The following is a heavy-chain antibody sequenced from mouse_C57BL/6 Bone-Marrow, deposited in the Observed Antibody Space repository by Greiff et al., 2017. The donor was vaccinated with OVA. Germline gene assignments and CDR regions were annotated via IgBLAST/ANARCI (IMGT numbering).Heavy chain of an antibody. Sequence: QVQLQQSGAELARPGASVKLSCKASGYTFTSYGISWVKQRTGQGLEWIGEIYPRSGNTYYNEKFKGKAKLTADKSSSTAYMELRSLTSEDSAVYFCARDGYDEDYAMDYWGQGTSVTVSS. CDR1: GYTFTSYG. CDR3: ARDGYDEDYAMDY. D-gene: IGHD2-2*01. J-gene: IGHJ4*01. CDR2: IYPRSGNT. V-gene: IGHV1-81*01.